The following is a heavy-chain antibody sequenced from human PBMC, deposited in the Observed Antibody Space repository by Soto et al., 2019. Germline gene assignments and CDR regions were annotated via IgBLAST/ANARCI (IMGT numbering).Heavy chain of an antibody. CDR2: IYYSGST. D-gene: IGHD5-12*01. V-gene: IGHV4-30-4*01. Sequence: SETLSLTCTVSGGSISSGDYYWSWIRQPPGKGLEWIGYIYYSGSTYYNPSLKSRVTISVDTSKNQFSLKLSSVTAADTAVYYCARYSGYYVGFDYWGQGTLVTVSS. CDR3: ARYSGYYVGFDY. J-gene: IGHJ4*02. CDR1: GGSISSGDYY.